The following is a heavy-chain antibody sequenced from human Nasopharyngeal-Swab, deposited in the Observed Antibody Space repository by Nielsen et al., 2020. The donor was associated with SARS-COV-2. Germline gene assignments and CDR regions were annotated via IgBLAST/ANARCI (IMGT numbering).Heavy chain of an antibody. CDR3: ARSYDSSGYYYDY. CDR1: GYTFTTYG. D-gene: IGHD3-22*01. Sequence: ASVKVSCKASGYTFTTYGMHWVRQAPGQRLEWMGWINAGNGNTEYSQKFQGRDTITRDTSASTAYMELSSLRCEDTAVYYCARSYDSSGYYYDYWGQGTLVTVSS. CDR2: INAGNGNT. V-gene: IGHV1-3*01. J-gene: IGHJ4*02.